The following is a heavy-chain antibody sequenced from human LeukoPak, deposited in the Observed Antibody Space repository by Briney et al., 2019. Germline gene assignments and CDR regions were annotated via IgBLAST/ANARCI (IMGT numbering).Heavy chain of an antibody. CDR2: ISYDGSNK. D-gene: IGHD5-24*01. CDR1: GFTFSSYG. V-gene: IGHV3-30*18. Sequence: GRSLRLSCAASGFTFSSYGMHWVRQAPGKGLEWVAVISYDGSNKYYADSVKGRFTISRDNSKNTLYLQMNSLRAEDTAVYYCVKEERDRLDYWGQGTLVTVSS. J-gene: IGHJ4*02. CDR3: VKEERDRLDY.